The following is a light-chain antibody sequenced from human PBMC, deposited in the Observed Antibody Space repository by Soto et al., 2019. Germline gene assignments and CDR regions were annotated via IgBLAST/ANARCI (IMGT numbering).Light chain of an antibody. J-gene: IGLJ1*01. CDR3: AAWDESLSAPYV. Sequence: QSVLTQPPSASGTPGQRVTISCSGSSSNIGSNYVYWYQRLPGTAPKLLIYSNNQRPSGVPDRFSGSKSGTSASLAISGLRSEDEADYYCAAWDESLSAPYVSGTVTKVTVL. V-gene: IGLV1-47*02. CDR1: SSNIGSNY. CDR2: SNN.